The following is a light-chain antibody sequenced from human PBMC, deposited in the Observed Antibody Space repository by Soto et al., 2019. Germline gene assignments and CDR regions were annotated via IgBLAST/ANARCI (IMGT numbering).Light chain of an antibody. CDR1: SSDVGGYNY. J-gene: IGLJ1*01. Sequence: QSALTQPPSASGSPGQSVTISCTGTSSDVGGYNYVSWYQQHPGKAPILIIYEVRERPSGVPDRFSGSKSGNTASLTVAGLQAEDEADYYCRSYAGSDSFVFGTGTKVTVL. CDR2: EVR. CDR3: RSYAGSDSFV. V-gene: IGLV2-8*01.